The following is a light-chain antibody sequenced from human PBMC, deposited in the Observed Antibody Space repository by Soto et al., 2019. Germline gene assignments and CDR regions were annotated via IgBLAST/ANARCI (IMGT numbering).Light chain of an antibody. Sequence: DIPMTQSPSSLSASVGDRVTIACRASQRISSYLNWYQQKPGKAPKLLIYAASTLQSGVPSRFSGSGSGTDFALTISSLQPEDFASYYCQQSYSTPLTFGGGTRVDIK. J-gene: IGKJ4*01. CDR2: AAS. V-gene: IGKV1-39*01. CDR3: QQSYSTPLT. CDR1: QRISSY.